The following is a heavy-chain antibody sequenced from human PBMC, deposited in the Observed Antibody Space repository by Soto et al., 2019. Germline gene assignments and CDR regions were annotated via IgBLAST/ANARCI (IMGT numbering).Heavy chain of an antibody. D-gene: IGHD6-13*01. CDR2: ISSSGSTI. Sequence: QVQLVESGGGLVKPGGSLRLSCAASGFTFSDYYMSWIRQAPGKGLEWVSYISSSGSTIYYADSVKGRFTISMDNAKNSVYLQMSSLRAEDPAVYYCAREDSSSLYGLDYWGQGTLFTVSS. CDR3: AREDSSSLYGLDY. V-gene: IGHV3-11*01. CDR1: GFTFSDYY. J-gene: IGHJ4*02.